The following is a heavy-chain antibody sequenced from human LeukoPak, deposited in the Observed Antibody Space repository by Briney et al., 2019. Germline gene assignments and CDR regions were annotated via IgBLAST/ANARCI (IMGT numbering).Heavy chain of an antibody. D-gene: IGHD6-19*01. V-gene: IGHV4-59*08. CDR3: ARRGGVEYSSGWYFDY. J-gene: IGHJ4*02. Sequence: SETLSLTCTVSGGSISSYYWSWIRQPPGKGLEWIGYIYYSGSTNYNPPLKSRVTISVDTTKNQFSLKLSSVTAADTAMYYCARRGGVEYSSGWYFDYWGQGTLVTVSS. CDR1: GGSISSYY. CDR2: IYYSGST.